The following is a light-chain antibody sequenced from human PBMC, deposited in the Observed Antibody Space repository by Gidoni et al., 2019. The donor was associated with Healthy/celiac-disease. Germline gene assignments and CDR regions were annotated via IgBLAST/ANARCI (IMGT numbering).Light chain of an antibody. J-gene: IGKJ1*01. Sequence: DIVMTQSPDSLAVSLCERATINCKSSQSVLYSSNNKNYLAWYQQKPGQPTKRLIYWVWDRFHSLTISGLQAEDVEDYYCQRNYSTPLTFGQXTKVEIK. CDR1: QSVLYSSNNKNY. CDR3: QRNYSTPLT. V-gene: IGKV4-1*01.